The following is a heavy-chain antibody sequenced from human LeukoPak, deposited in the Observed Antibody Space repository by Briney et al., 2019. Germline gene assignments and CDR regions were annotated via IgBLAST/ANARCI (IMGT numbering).Heavy chain of an antibody. CDR1: GGSITSSTYY. Sequence: PSETLSLTCTVSGGSITSSTYYWAWIRQSPGKGLEWIGKIHYKGTTDYNASLKSRVTISIDTSKNQFSLKLHSVTAADTAVYYCARVDSYGLTDWFDPWGQGTLVTVSS. D-gene: IGHD5-18*01. V-gene: IGHV4-39*07. J-gene: IGHJ5*02. CDR2: IHYKGTT. CDR3: ARVDSYGLTDWFDP.